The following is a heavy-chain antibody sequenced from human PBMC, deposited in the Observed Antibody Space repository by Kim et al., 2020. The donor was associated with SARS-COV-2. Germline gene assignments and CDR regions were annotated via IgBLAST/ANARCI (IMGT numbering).Heavy chain of an antibody. V-gene: IGHV3-20*03. J-gene: IGHJ6*02. CDR3: SRVTEYYYYGMDV. Sequence: ADAVKSRYTISRDNAKNSLDLQMNSLRAEDTALYYCSRVTEYYYYGMDVWGQGTTVTVSS.